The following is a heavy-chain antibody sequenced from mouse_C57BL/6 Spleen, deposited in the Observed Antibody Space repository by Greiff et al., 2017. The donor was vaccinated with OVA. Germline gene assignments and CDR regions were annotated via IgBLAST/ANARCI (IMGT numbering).Heavy chain of an antibody. J-gene: IGHJ3*01. CDR3: ARSLITTVVEWFAY. CDR1: GFTFTDYY. CDR2: IRNKANGYTT. D-gene: IGHD1-1*01. Sequence: EVHLVESGGGLVQPGGSLSLSCAASGFTFTDYYMSWVRQPPGKALEWLGFIRNKANGYTTEYSASVKGRFTISRDNSQSILYLQMNALRAEDSATYYCARSLITTVVEWFAYWGQGTLVTVSA. V-gene: IGHV7-3*01.